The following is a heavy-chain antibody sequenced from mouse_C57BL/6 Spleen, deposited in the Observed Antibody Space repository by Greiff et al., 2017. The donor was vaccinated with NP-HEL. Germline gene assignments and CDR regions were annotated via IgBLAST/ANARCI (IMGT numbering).Heavy chain of an antibody. CDR1: GFNIKDDY. CDR3: ILITTVVDY. J-gene: IGHJ2*01. V-gene: IGHV14-4*01. Sequence: EVQRVESGAELVRPGASVKLSCTASGFNIKDDYMHWVKQRPEQGLEWIGWIDPENGDTEYASKFQGKATITADTSSNTAYLQLSSLTSEDTAVYYCILITTVVDYWGQGTTLTVSS. D-gene: IGHD1-1*01. CDR2: IDPENGDT.